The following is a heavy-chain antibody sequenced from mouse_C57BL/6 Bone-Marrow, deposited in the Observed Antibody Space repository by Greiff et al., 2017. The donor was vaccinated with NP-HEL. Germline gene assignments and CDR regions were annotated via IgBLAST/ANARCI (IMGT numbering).Heavy chain of an antibody. CDR1: GFTFSNYW. Sequence: EVQLQESGGGLVQPGGSMKLSCVASGFTFSNYWMNWVRQSPEKGLEWVAQISLKSDNYATHYALSVKGRFTISRDDSKSSVYLQMNNLRAEDTGIYYCTGPDSSGSLFAYWGQGTLVTVSA. CDR2: ISLKSDNYAT. J-gene: IGHJ3*01. D-gene: IGHD3-2*02. CDR3: TGPDSSGSLFAY. V-gene: IGHV6-3*01.